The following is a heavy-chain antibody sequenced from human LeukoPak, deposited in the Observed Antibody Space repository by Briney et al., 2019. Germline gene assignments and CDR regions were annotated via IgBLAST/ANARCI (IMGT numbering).Heavy chain of an antibody. CDR2: IGSDGDTT. V-gene: IGHV3-23*01. CDR1: GFTFSSYA. D-gene: IGHD2-2*02. Sequence: PGGSLRLSCAASGFTFSSYAMTWVRQAPGKGLEWVSAIGSDGDTTHYAVSVKGRLTISRDNSKNTLFLQMDSLRPEDTAVYYCARYHCTSSSCYRAYDYWGQGSLVTVSS. CDR3: ARYHCTSSSCYRAYDY. J-gene: IGHJ4*02.